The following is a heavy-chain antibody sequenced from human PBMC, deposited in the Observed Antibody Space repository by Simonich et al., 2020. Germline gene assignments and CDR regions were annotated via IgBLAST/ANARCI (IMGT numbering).Heavy chain of an antibody. D-gene: IGHD6-6*01. CDR1: CCSISSSSYY. CDR3: ARWAYSSSYFDY. V-gene: IGHV4-39*01. Sequence: QLQLQESGPGLVKPSETLSLTCPVSCCSISSSSYYWGWIRQPPWKGLEWIGRIYYSGSNYANPSLKSRVTISVDTSKNQFSRKLSSVTAADTAVYYCARWAYSSSYFDYWGQGTLVTVSS. CDR2: IYYSGSN. J-gene: IGHJ4*02.